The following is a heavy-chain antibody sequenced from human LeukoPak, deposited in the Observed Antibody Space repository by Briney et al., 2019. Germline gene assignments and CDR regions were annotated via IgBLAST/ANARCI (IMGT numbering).Heavy chain of an antibody. Sequence: ASVKVSCKASGYTFTGYYMHWVRQAPGQGLEWMGWINPNSGGTNYAQKFQGWVTMTRDTSISTAYMELSRLRSDDTAVYYCAREGSIAAAGRNYYGMDVWGKGTTVTVSS. J-gene: IGHJ6*04. CDR1: GYTFTGYY. V-gene: IGHV1-2*04. CDR2: INPNSGGT. CDR3: AREGSIAAAGRNYYGMDV. D-gene: IGHD6-13*01.